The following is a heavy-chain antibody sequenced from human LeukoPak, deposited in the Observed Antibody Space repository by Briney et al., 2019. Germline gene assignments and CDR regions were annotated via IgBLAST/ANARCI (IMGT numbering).Heavy chain of an antibody. CDR3: AREYYYDSSGYMFDY. CDR2: IYYGGIT. Sequence: SETLSLTCSVYGGSISSYYWSWIRQPPGKGQEWIGYIYYGGITNYNPSLKSRVTISVDTSKNQFSLKMSSVTDADTAVYYCAREYYYDSSGYMFDYWGQGTLVTVSS. CDR1: GGSISSYY. D-gene: IGHD3-22*01. J-gene: IGHJ4*02. V-gene: IGHV4-59*01.